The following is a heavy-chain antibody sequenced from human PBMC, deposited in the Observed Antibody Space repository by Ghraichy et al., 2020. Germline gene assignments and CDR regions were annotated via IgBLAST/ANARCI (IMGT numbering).Heavy chain of an antibody. D-gene: IGHD4-23*01. CDR2: ITVSSRTT. Sequence: LSLTCVGSGFSFSSHSMNWVRQSPGKGLEWVSYITVSSRTTSYADSVRGRFTISRDNAQNSLYLQMNSLRDEDTAVYYCARGATVVRFFYFNGMDVWGQGTTVTVSS. CDR1: GFSFSSHS. V-gene: IGHV3-48*02. J-gene: IGHJ6*02. CDR3: ARGATVVRFFYFNGMDV.